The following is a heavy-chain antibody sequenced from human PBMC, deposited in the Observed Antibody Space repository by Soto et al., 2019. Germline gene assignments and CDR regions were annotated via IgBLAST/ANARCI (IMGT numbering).Heavy chain of an antibody. Sequence: GGSLRLSCAASGFTFSSYGMHWVRQAPGKGLEWVAVISYDGSNKYYADSVKGRFTISRDNSKNTLYLQMNSLRAEDTAVYYCAKGGYCISTRCYLVYYGMDVWGQGTTVTVSS. J-gene: IGHJ6*02. CDR1: GFTFSSYG. V-gene: IGHV3-30*18. D-gene: IGHD2-2*01. CDR2: ISYDGSNK. CDR3: AKGGYCISTRCYLVYYGMDV.